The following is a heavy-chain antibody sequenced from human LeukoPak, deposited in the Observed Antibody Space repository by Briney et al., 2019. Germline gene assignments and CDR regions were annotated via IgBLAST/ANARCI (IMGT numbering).Heavy chain of an antibody. CDR1: GYTFTSYD. D-gene: IGHD1-26*01. J-gene: IGHJ6*03. V-gene: IGHV1-8*01. CDR3: ASVGGGGATSRGNYYYVDV. Sequence: GASVNVSCKASGYTFTSYDINWVRQAAGQGLEWMGWMNPNSGKTGYAQKFQGRVTMTRSTSISTAYMELSSLRSEDTAVYYCASVGGGGATSRGNYYYVDVWGKGTTVTISS. CDR2: MNPNSGKT.